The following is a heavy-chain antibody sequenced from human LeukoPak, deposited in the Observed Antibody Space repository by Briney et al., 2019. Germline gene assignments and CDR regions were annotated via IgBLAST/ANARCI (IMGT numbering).Heavy chain of an antibody. CDR1: GYTFTGYY. J-gene: IGHJ5*02. CDR2: INPNSGGA. V-gene: IGHV1-2*02. Sequence: ASVKVSCKASGYTFTGYYIHWVRQAPGQGLEWVGWINPNSGGAKYAQKFQDRVTMTRDTSISTAYMGLSRLRSDDTAVYYCARGRVVAGSKSLTYHWLDPWGQGTLVTVSS. D-gene: IGHD6-19*01. CDR3: ARGRVVAGSKSLTYHWLDP.